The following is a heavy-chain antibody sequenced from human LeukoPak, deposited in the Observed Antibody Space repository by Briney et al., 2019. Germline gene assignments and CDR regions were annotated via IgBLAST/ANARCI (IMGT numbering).Heavy chain of an antibody. J-gene: IGHJ4*02. CDR3: AASPAKGRIAAAVHNY. Sequence: GGSLRLSCAASGFTFSSYSMNWVRQAPGKGLEWVSYISSSSSTIYYADSVKGRFTISRDNAKNTLYLQMNSLRAEDTAVYYCAASPAKGRIAAAVHNYWGQGTLVTVSS. D-gene: IGHD6-13*01. CDR1: GFTFSSYS. V-gene: IGHV3-48*01. CDR2: ISSSSSTI.